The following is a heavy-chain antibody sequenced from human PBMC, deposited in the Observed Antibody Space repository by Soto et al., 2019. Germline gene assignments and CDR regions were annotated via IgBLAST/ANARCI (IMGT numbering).Heavy chain of an antibody. V-gene: IGHV3-64*04. D-gene: IGHD2-15*01. CDR3: ARERKDIVVVVAAVYYFDY. Sequence: VGSLRLSCSASGFTFSSYAMHWVRQAPGKGLEYVSAISSNGGSTYYADSVKGRFTISRDNAKNSLYLQMNSLRAEDTAVYYCARERKDIVVVVAAVYYFDYWGQGTLVTVSS. CDR1: GFTFSSYA. J-gene: IGHJ4*02. CDR2: ISSNGGST.